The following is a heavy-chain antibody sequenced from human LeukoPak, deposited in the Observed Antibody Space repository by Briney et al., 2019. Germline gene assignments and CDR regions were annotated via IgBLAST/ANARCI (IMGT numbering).Heavy chain of an antibody. D-gene: IGHD3-16*02. Sequence: SETLSLTCAVYGGSFSGYYWSWIRQPPGKGLEWIGEINHSGSTNYNPSLKSRVTISVDTSKNQFSLKLSSVTAADTAVYYCARDSGDYVWGSYRQFDYWGQGTLVTVSS. V-gene: IGHV4-34*01. CDR1: GGSFSGYY. CDR3: ARDSGDYVWGSYRQFDY. J-gene: IGHJ4*02. CDR2: INHSGST.